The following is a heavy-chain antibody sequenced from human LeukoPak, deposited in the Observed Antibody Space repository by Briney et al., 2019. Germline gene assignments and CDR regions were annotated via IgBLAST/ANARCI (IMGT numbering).Heavy chain of an antibody. CDR2: IRHDGREK. J-gene: IGHJ6*02. CDR3: AWGMDV. V-gene: IGHV3-7*04. CDR1: GFIFSSYW. Sequence: PGGSLRLSCAASGFIFSSYWMTWVRQAPGKAPEWVANIRHDGREKYYVGSVKGRFIISRDNAKNSLYLQMSSLRLEDTAIYYCAWGMDVWGQGTTVTVSS.